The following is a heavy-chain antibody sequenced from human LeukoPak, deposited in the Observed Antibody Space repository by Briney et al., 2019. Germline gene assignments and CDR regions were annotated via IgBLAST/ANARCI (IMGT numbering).Heavy chain of an antibody. CDR2: ISGSGGST. CDR1: GFTFSSYA. CDR3: AKGYCSSTSCDLDY. Sequence: GGSLRLSCSASGFTFSSYAMSWVRQAPGKGPEWVSAISGSGGSTYYADSVKGRFSITRDNSKNTLYMHMNSLRAEDTAVYYCAKGYCSSTSCDLDYWGQGTLVTVSS. V-gene: IGHV3-23*01. J-gene: IGHJ4*02. D-gene: IGHD2-2*01.